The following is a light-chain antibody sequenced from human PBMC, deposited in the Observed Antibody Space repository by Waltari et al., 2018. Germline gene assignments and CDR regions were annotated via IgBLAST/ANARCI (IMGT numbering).Light chain of an antibody. V-gene: IGKV3-20*01. Sequence: EIVLTQSPGTLSLSPGERATLSCRASQSVSRFLAWYQQKPGQAPRLLIYDASSRATGILDRFSGSGSGTDFSLTIGRLEPEDFAVYYCQKYGSLPATFGQGTKVEIK. CDR1: QSVSRF. CDR3: QKYGSLPAT. CDR2: DAS. J-gene: IGKJ1*01.